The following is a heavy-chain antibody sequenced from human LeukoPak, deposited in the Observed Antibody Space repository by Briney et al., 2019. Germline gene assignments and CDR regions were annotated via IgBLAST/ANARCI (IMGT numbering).Heavy chain of an antibody. V-gene: IGHV1-46*01. D-gene: IGHD2-15*01. CDR3: ARDLGCSGGSCYEEIDY. J-gene: IGHJ4*02. CDR1: GYTFTSYY. CDR2: INPSGGST. Sequence: ASVKVSCKASGYTFTSYYMHWMRQAPGQGLEWMGIINPSGGSTSYAQKFQGRVTMTRDTSTSTVYMELSSLRSEDTAVYYCARDLGCSGGSCYEEIDYWGQGTLVTVSS.